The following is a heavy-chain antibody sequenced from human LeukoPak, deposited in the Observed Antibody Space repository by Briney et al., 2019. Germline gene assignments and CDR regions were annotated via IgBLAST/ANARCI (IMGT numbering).Heavy chain of an antibody. D-gene: IGHD3-22*01. CDR1: GGTFSSYA. V-gene: IGHV1-69*06. Sequence: SVKVPCKASGGTFSSYAISWVRQAPGQGLEWMGGIIPIFGTANYAQKFQGRVTITADKSTSTAYMELSSLRSEDTAVYYCARGPLNYYDSSGYYYPGQGYFDYWGQGTLVTVSS. CDR3: ARGPLNYYDSSGYYYPGQGYFDY. J-gene: IGHJ4*02. CDR2: IIPIFGTA.